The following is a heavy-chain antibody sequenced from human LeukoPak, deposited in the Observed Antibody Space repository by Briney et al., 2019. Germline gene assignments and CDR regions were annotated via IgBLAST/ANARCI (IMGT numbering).Heavy chain of an antibody. J-gene: IGHJ3*02. CDR1: GGSIRTYY. D-gene: IGHD2-15*01. CDR2: IYYSGST. CDR3: ATFYRYCSSSNCYAFDI. Sequence: SETLSLTCNVSGGSIRTYYWSWIRQPPGKGLEWIGYIYYSGSTDYSPSLKSRVTISVDTSKNQFSLKLRAVTAADTAVYYCATFYRYCSSSNCYAFDIWGQGTMVTVSS. V-gene: IGHV4-59*12.